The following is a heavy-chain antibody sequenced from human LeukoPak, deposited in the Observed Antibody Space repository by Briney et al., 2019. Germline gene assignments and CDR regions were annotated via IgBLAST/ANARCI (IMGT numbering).Heavy chain of an antibody. CDR2: IYHSGST. V-gene: IGHV4-38-2*02. J-gene: IGHJ4*02. CDR1: GYSISSGYY. Sequence: SSETLSLTCTVSGYSISSGYYWGWIRQPPGKGLEWIGSIYHSGSTYYNPSLKSRVTISVDTSKNQFSLKLSSVTAADTAVYYCAREEIAVAAFDYWGQGTLVTVSS. CDR3: AREEIAVAAFDY. D-gene: IGHD6-19*01.